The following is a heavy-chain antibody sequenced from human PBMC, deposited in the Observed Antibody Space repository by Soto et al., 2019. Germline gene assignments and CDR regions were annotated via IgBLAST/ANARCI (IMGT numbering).Heavy chain of an antibody. V-gene: IGHV4-34*01. CDR1: GGSFSGYY. Sequence: QVQLQQWGAGLLKPSETLSLTCAVYGGSFSGYYWSWIRQPPGKGLEWIGEINHSGSTNYNPSLNSRVTIAVDTSKNQFSLKLSSVTAADTAVYYCARARSAGRRTFDYWGQGTLVTVSS. CDR3: ARARSAGRRTFDY. CDR2: INHSGST. J-gene: IGHJ4*02. D-gene: IGHD6-19*01.